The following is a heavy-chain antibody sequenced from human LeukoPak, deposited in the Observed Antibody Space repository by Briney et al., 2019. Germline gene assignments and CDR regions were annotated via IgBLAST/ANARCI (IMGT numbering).Heavy chain of an antibody. CDR3: ARGGRLYYYDSSGYYRPTKYFDY. D-gene: IGHD3-22*01. V-gene: IGHV4-34*01. CDR1: GGSFSGYY. J-gene: IGHJ4*02. CDR2: INHSGST. Sequence: PSETLSLTCAVYGGSFSGYYWSWIRQPPGKGLEGIGEINHSGSTNYNPSLTSRVTISVDTSKTQFSLKLSSVTAADTAVYYCARGGRLYYYDSSGYYRPTKYFDYWGQGTLVTVSS.